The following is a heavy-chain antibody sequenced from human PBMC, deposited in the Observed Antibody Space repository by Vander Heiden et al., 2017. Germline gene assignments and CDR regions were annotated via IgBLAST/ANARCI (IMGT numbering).Heavy chain of an antibody. J-gene: IGHJ3*02. CDR3: ASGDYYDSSGYYRAAFDI. Sequence: QVQLQESGPGLVKPSGTLSLTCAVSGGSISSSTWWSWVRQPPGKGLEWIGEIYHSGSTNYNPSLKSRVTISVDKSKNQFSLKLSSVTAADTAVYYCASGDYYDSSGYYRAAFDIWGQGTMVTVSS. CDR2: IYHSGST. V-gene: IGHV4-4*02. D-gene: IGHD3-22*01. CDR1: GGSISSSTW.